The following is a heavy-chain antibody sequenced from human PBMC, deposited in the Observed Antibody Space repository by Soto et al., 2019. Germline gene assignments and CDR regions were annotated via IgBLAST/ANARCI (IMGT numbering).Heavy chain of an antibody. V-gene: IGHV1-69*06. CDR1: GGTFNNHL. Sequence: SVKVSCKASGGTFNNHLISWVRQAPGQGLEWVGTIIPLFGTLNYAQRFQGRVTLSADRSKNTLYLQMNSLRAEDTAVYYCAKDGRGPYSSSWYDWFDPWGQGTLVTVSS. J-gene: IGHJ5*02. CDR2: IIPLFGTL. D-gene: IGHD6-13*01. CDR3: AKDGRGPYSSSWYDWFDP.